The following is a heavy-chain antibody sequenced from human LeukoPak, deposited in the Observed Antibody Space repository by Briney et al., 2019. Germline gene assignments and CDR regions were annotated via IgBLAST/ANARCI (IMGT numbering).Heavy chain of an antibody. V-gene: IGHV4-59*01. J-gene: IGHJ4*02. CDR1: GGSISSYY. CDR2: IYYSGST. D-gene: IGHD3-10*01. CDR3: ARESWDMRFGELSKSIDY. Sequence: PSETLSLTCTVSGGSISSYYWSWIRQPPGKGLEWIGYIYYSGSTNYNPSLKSRVTISVGTSKNQFSLKLSSVTAADTAVYYCARESWDMRFGELSKSIDYWGQGTLVTVSS.